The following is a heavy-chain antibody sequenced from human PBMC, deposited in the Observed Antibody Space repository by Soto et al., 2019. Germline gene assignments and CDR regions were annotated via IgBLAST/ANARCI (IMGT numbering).Heavy chain of an antibody. Sequence: GGPLRLSCAASGFTFSSYGMHWVRQAPGKGLEWVAVISYDGSNKYYADSVKGRFTIARDNSTNTLYLQMNSLRAEDTAVYYCAKDPVTYYYDSSGYPQSTYFDYWGQGTLVTVSS. CDR1: GFTFSSYG. V-gene: IGHV3-30*18. J-gene: IGHJ4*02. D-gene: IGHD3-22*01. CDR2: ISYDGSNK. CDR3: AKDPVTYYYDSSGYPQSTYFDY.